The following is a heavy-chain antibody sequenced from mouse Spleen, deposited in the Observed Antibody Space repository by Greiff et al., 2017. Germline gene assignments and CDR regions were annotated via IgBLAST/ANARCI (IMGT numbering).Heavy chain of an antibody. V-gene: IGHV5-17*01. Sequence: EVKVVESGGGLVKPGGSLKLSCAASGFAFSDYGMHWVRQAPEKGLEWVAYISSGSSNIYYADTLKGRFTISRDNAKNTLFLQMTSLRSEDTAMYYCARLRYGYAMDYWGQGTSVTVSS. J-gene: IGHJ4*01. D-gene: IGHD2-14*01. CDR3: ARLRYGYAMDY. CDR2: ISSGSSNI. CDR1: GFAFSDYG.